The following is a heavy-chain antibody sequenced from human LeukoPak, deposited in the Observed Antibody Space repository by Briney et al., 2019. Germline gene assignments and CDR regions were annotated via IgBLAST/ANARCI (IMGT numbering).Heavy chain of an antibody. Sequence: PGGSLRLSCAASGFTFSDHYMSWIRQAPGKGLEWVSYISSSGSTIYYADSVKGRFTISRDNAKNSLYLQMNSLRAEDTAVYYCASLSITMIVVSRPFDYWGQGTLVTVSS. D-gene: IGHD3-22*01. J-gene: IGHJ4*02. V-gene: IGHV3-11*04. CDR3: ASLSITMIVVSRPFDY. CDR2: ISSSGSTI. CDR1: GFTFSDHY.